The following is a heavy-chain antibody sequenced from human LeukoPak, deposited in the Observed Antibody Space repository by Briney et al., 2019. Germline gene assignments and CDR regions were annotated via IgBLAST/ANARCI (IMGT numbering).Heavy chain of an antibody. Sequence: GGSLRLSCAASGFTFDDYAMHWVRQAPGKGLEWVSLISGDGGSTYYADSVKGRFTISRDNSKNSLYLQMNSLRTEDTALYYCAKDTPAIEAAGGIDYWGQGTLVTVSS. J-gene: IGHJ4*02. CDR3: AKDTPAIEAAGGIDY. D-gene: IGHD6-13*01. CDR2: ISGDGGST. CDR1: GFTFDDYA. V-gene: IGHV3-43*02.